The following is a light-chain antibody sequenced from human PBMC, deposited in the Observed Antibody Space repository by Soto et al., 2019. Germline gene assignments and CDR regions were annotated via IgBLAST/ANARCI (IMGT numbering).Light chain of an antibody. CDR3: QQYASAPLA. CDR2: GAS. V-gene: IGKV3-20*01. Sequence: EIVLTQSPGTLSLSPGERATLSCRASQSVSSSYLAWYQQKPGQAPRLLMFGASSRATGIPDRFSGSGSGTDFTLTISRLEPEDFAVYYCQQYASAPLALGGRTRVDVK. CDR1: QSVSSSY. J-gene: IGKJ4*01.